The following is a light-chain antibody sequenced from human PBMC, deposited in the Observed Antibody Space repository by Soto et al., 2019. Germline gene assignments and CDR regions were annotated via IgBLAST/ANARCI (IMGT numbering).Light chain of an antibody. Sequence: DIQMPQSPSTLSASVGDRLTITCRASRSISSWLAWYQQTPGKAPKLLLCGASSLDSGVPSRFSGSGSGTEFTLTISSLQPDDFATYYCQQYNSYPTTFGQGTKVDIK. J-gene: IGKJ1*01. CDR1: RSISSW. CDR3: QQYNSYPTT. CDR2: GAS. V-gene: IGKV1-5*01.